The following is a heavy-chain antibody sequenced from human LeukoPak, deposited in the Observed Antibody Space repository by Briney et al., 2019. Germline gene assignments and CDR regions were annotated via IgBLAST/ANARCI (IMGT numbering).Heavy chain of an antibody. CDR3: ARGPVNAIFGAYYFDY. Sequence: SETLSLTCTVSGGSISSSSYYWGWIRQPPGKGLEWIGEINHSGSTNYNPSLKSRVTISVDTSKNQFSLKLSSVTAADTAVYYCARGPVNAIFGAYYFDYWGQGTLVTVSS. CDR2: INHSGST. D-gene: IGHD3-3*01. V-gene: IGHV4-39*07. J-gene: IGHJ4*02. CDR1: GGSISSSSYY.